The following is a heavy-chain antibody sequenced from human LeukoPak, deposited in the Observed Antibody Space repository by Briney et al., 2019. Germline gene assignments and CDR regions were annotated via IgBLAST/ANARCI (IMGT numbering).Heavy chain of an antibody. CDR2: ISTINGNT. V-gene: IGHV1-18*01. Sequence: ASVKVSCKASGYTFTSYGVTWVRQAPGQGLEWMGWISTINGNTNYAQKFQDRVTMTTDTSTTTTYIDLRSLRSDDTAVYYCARRGGSGKLDYWGQGTLVTVSS. J-gene: IGHJ4*02. CDR3: ARRGGSGKLDY. CDR1: GYTFTSYG. D-gene: IGHD3-10*01.